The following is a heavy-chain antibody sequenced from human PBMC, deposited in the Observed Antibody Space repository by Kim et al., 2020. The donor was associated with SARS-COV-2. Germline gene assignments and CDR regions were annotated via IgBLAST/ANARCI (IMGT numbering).Heavy chain of an antibody. J-gene: IGHJ6*02. CDR3: ARDGGMGSGSYSAYYYYGMDV. CDR1: GYTFTSYY. V-gene: IGHV1-46*01. CDR2: INPSGGST. Sequence: ASVKVSCKASGYTFTSYYMHWVRQAPGQGLEWMGIINPSGGSTSYAQKFQGRVTMTRDTSTSTVYMELSSLRSEDTAVYYCARDGGMGSGSYSAYYYYGMDVWGQGTTVTVSS. D-gene: IGHD3-10*01.